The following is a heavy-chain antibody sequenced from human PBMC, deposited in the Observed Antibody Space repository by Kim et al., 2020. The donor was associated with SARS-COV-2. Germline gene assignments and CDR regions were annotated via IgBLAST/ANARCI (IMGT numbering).Heavy chain of an antibody. Sequence: SETLSLTCTVSGGSISSYYWSWIRQPPGKGLEWIGYIYYSGSTNYNPSLKSRVTISVDTSKNQFSLKLSSVTAADTAVYYCARDLGYYYGSGARYGMDVWGQGTTVTVSS. J-gene: IGHJ6*02. CDR1: GGSISSYY. CDR3: ARDLGYYYGSGARYGMDV. D-gene: IGHD3-10*01. V-gene: IGHV4-59*13. CDR2: IYYSGST.